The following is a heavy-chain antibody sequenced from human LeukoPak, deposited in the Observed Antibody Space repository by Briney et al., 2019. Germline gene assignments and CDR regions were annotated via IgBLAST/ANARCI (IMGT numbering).Heavy chain of an antibody. V-gene: IGHV3-23*01. CDR2: ITGAGGAT. Sequence: PGGSLRLSCATTGFTFSAYAMSWVRQAPEKGLEWVATITGAGGATYHAASVMGRFTVSRDNSKNTLSLQMSSLRGEDTAVYYCAKSWGSGTYTFDYWGQGILVTVSS. CDR1: GFTFSAYA. J-gene: IGHJ4*02. CDR3: AKSWGSGTYTFDY. D-gene: IGHD3-10*01.